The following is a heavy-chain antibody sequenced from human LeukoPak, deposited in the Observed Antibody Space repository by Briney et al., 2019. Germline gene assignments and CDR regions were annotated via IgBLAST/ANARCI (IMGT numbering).Heavy chain of an antibody. V-gene: IGHV3-53*01. J-gene: IGHJ6*03. CDR2: IYSGGST. CDR3: ARTLPAAAGNYYYYYMDV. D-gene: IGHD6-13*01. Sequence: GGSLRLSCAASGFTFSSYSMNWVRQAPGKGLEWVSVIYSGGSTYYADSVKGRFTISRDNSKNTLYLQMNSLRAEDTAVYYCARTLPAAAGNYYYYYMDVWGKGTTVTVSS. CDR1: GFTFSSYS.